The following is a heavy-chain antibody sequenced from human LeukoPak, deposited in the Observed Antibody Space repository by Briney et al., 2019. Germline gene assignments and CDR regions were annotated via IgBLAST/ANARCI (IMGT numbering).Heavy chain of an antibody. CDR1: GGTFSSHA. D-gene: IGHD5-18*01. Sequence: ASVKVSCKASGGTFSSHAISWVRQAPGQGLEWMGGIIPIFGTANYAQKFQGRVTITTDESTSTAYMELSSLRSEDTAVYYCARGYSYGGFDYWGQGTLVTVSS. CDR2: IIPIFGTA. CDR3: ARGYSYGGFDY. J-gene: IGHJ4*02. V-gene: IGHV1-69*05.